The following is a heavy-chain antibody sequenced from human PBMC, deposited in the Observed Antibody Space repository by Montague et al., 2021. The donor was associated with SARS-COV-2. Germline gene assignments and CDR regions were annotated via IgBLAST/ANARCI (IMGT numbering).Heavy chain of an antibody. CDR3: ARDGSPHYYYYGMDV. Sequence: LRLSCAASGFTFSSYGMHWVRQAPGKGLEWVAVIWYDGSNKYYADSVKGRFTISRDNSKNTLYLQMNSLRAEDTAVYYCARDGSPHYYYYGMDVWGQGTTVTVSS. V-gene: IGHV3-33*01. D-gene: IGHD3-10*01. CDR2: IWYDGSNK. CDR1: GFTFSSYG. J-gene: IGHJ6*02.